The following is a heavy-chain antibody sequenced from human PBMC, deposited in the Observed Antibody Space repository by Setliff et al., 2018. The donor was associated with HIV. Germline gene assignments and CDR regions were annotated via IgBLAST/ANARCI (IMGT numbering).Heavy chain of an antibody. V-gene: IGHV4-39*01. CDR1: GVSTISSSSSYY. J-gene: IGHJ4*02. CDR2: VHYGGSI. CDR3: VRPSFGIGGGSMFDS. Sequence: SETLSLTCIVSGVSTISSSSSYYWGWIRQPPGKGLEWIASVHYGGSIFYNPSLKSRVTLSVGTSKRQFSLNLSSATTADTAMYYCVRPSFGIGGGSMFDSWGQGTRVTVSS. D-gene: IGHD3-3*01.